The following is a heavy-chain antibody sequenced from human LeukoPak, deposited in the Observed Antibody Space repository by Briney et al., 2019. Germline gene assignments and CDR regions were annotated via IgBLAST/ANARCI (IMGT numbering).Heavy chain of an antibody. J-gene: IGHJ6*02. V-gene: IGHV1-46*01. CDR1: VYSFTSYY. Sequence: ASVKVSFKSSVYSFTSYYMHWVRQAPGQGIEWLGIIYLSGGSTSYAQKFQGRVTMTRHTSTSTVHMELSSLRSEDTDVYYCARDPNLQGYSSSLYYYYYVMDVWGQRTTVTVSS. CDR2: IYLSGGST. D-gene: IGHD6-6*01. CDR3: ARDPNLQGYSSSLYYYYYVMDV.